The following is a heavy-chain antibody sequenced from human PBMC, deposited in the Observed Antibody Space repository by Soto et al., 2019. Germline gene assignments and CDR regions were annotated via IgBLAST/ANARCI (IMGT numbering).Heavy chain of an antibody. J-gene: IGHJ5*02. D-gene: IGHD6-19*01. CDR2: ISSSGSTI. Sequence: GGSLRLSCAASGFTFSDYYMSWIRQAPGKGLEWVSYISSSGSTIYYADSVKGRFTISRDNAKNSLYLQMNSLRAEDTAVYYCARVPGTSGWSIPYNWFDPWGQGTLVTVSS. V-gene: IGHV3-11*01. CDR1: GFTFSDYY. CDR3: ARVPGTSGWSIPYNWFDP.